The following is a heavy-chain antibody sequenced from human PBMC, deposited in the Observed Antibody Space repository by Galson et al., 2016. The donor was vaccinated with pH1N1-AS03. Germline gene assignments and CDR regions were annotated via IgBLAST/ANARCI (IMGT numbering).Heavy chain of an antibody. Sequence: QSGAEVKKPGDSLKISCKSSGYGFNGYWTGWVRQMPGKGLEWMGIIFPGDSDTRYSPSFQGQVTISADKSTRTTYLQWRSLKASDTAIYYCARPAPYDSSGRDALDVWGQGTMLIVSS. J-gene: IGHJ3*01. CDR2: IFPGDSDT. D-gene: IGHD3-22*01. CDR1: GYGFNGYW. CDR3: ARPAPYDSSGRDALDV. V-gene: IGHV5-51*03.